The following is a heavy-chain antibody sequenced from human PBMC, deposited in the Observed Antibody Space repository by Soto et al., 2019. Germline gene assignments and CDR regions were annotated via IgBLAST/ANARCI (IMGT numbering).Heavy chain of an antibody. CDR1: GFTFSSYA. CDR3: AKAGARLGDMYYRMEV. J-gene: IGHJ6*04. V-gene: IGHV3-23*01. Sequence: EARLLESGGTFVQPGGSLRLSCAASGFTFSSYALLWVRQAPGQGLEWVSTISGNGGSTFYADSVKGRFTVSRDNSKSTVSLQMNSLRAEDTALYYCAKAGARLGDMYYRMEVWGKGTTVTVSS. CDR2: ISGNGGST.